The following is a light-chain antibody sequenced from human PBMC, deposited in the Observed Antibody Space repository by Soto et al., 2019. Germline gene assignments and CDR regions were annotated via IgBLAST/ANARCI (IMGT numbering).Light chain of an antibody. CDR2: DAS. CDR1: QSISRY. CDR3: QQRGTWPRVT. V-gene: IGKV3-11*01. J-gene: IGKJ4*01. Sequence: IVLTQSPATLSLSPGETATLSCSASQSISRYLAWYQQKPSQAPRLLIYDASIRATGIPARFRGGGSETDFTLTISSLAPEDFAIYYCQQRGTWPRVTFGGGTKVDIK.